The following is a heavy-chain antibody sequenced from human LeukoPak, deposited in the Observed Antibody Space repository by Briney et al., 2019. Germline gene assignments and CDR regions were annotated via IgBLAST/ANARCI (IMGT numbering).Heavy chain of an antibody. D-gene: IGHD1-26*01. V-gene: IGHV1-18*01. Sequence: ASVKVSCKASGYTFTSYGISWVRQAPGQGLEWMGRISAYNGNTNYAQKLQGRVTMTTDTSTSTAYMELRSLRSDDTAVYYCARTVGAAPIDNWFDPWGQGTLVTVSS. CDR1: GYTFTSYG. CDR2: ISAYNGNT. CDR3: ARTVGAAPIDNWFDP. J-gene: IGHJ5*02.